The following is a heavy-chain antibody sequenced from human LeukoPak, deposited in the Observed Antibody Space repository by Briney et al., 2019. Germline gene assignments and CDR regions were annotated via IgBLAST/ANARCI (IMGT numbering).Heavy chain of an antibody. CDR2: LYSGGTA. Sequence: PGGSLRLSCAASGFIVSSNYMSWVRQAPGKGLEWISILYSGGTAFYADSVKGRFTISRDNSKNTLYLQMNSLRADDTAMYYCARGRQCDYWGQGTLVTVSS. CDR3: ARGRQCDY. D-gene: IGHD4-11*01. V-gene: IGHV3-53*01. J-gene: IGHJ4*02. CDR1: GFIVSSNY.